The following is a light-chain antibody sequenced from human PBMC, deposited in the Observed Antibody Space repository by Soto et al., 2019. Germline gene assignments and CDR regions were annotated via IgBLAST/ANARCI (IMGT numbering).Light chain of an antibody. V-gene: IGKV1-9*01. Sequence: QLTQSPSSLSASVGDRVTITCRASQGVSTYLAWYQQKPGKAPKLLIYAASTLQSGVPSRFSGSGSGTEFTLTISSLQPEEFATYYCQQLNSYPITVGQGTRLEIK. J-gene: IGKJ5*01. CDR3: QQLNSYPIT. CDR2: AAS. CDR1: QGVSTY.